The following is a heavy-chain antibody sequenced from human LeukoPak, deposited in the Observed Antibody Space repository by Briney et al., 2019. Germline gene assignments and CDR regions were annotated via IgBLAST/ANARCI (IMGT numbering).Heavy chain of an antibody. V-gene: IGHV1-58*02. D-gene: IGHD1-26*01. Sequence: GTSVKVSCKASGFTFTSSAMQWVRQARGQRLEWIGWIVVGSGNTNYAQKFQGRVTITADKSTSTAYMELSSLRSEDTAVYYCARGPFESSGSYTPFDYWGQGTLVTVSS. CDR2: IVVGSGNT. CDR3: ARGPFESSGSYTPFDY. CDR1: GFTFTSSA. J-gene: IGHJ4*02.